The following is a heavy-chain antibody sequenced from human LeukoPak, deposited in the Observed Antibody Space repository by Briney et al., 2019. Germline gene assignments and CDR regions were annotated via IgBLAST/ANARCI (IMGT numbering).Heavy chain of an antibody. CDR2: IIPIFGTA. CDR3: ARVADYKNYYFDY. D-gene: IGHD4-11*01. CDR1: GGTFSSYA. V-gene: IGHV1-69*13. J-gene: IGHJ4*02. Sequence: ASVKVSCKASGGTFSSYAISWVRQAPGQGLEWMGGIIPIFGTANYAQKFQGRVTITADESTSTAYMELSSLRPEDTAVYYCARVADYKNYYFDYWGQGTLVTVSS.